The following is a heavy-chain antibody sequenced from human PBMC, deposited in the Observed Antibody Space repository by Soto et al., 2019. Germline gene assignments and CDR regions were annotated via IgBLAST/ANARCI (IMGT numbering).Heavy chain of an antibody. CDR1: GFTFSSYA. Sequence: GGSLRLSCAASGFTFSSYAMSWVRQAPGKGLEWVSAISGSGVSTYYADSVKGRFTISRDNSKNTLYLQMNSLRDEDTAVYYCAKDPNDYCDLNNWSDPWGQGTLVTVSS. J-gene: IGHJ5*02. V-gene: IGHV3-23*01. D-gene: IGHD4-17*01. CDR2: ISGSGVST. CDR3: AKDPNDYCDLNNWSDP.